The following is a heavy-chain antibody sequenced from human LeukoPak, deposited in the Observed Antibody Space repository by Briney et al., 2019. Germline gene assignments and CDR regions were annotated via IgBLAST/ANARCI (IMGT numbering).Heavy chain of an antibody. CDR3: AKISTSTVVVAATQYFDY. CDR1: GFTFSSYA. J-gene: IGHJ4*02. V-gene: IGHV3-23*01. Sequence: GGSLRLSRAASGFTFSSYAMSWVRQAPGKGLEWVSAISGSGGSTYYADSVKGRFTISRDNSKNTLYLQMNSLRAEDTAVYYCAKISTSTVVVAATQYFDYWGQGTLVTVSS. D-gene: IGHD2-15*01. CDR2: ISGSGGST.